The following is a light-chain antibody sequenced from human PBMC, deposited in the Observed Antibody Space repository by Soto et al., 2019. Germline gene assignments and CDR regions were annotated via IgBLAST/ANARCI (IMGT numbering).Light chain of an antibody. CDR1: QSVSSSY. Sequence: EIVLTQSPGTLSLSPGARATLSCRANQSVSSSYLAWYQHKPGQAPRLLIYGASSRATGIQDRFSGSGSGTDFALTISGLEPEDFAVYCCQQYGSSPWTFGQGTKVEIK. CDR3: QQYGSSPWT. J-gene: IGKJ1*01. CDR2: GAS. V-gene: IGKV3-20*01.